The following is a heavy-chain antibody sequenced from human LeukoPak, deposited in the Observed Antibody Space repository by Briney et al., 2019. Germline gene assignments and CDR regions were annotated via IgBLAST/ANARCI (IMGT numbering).Heavy chain of an antibody. D-gene: IGHD3-22*01. CDR1: GFTFSSYA. CDR2: ISSSGSTI. CDR3: ARLGYYDSSGPGSLGDYYYMDV. V-gene: IGHV3-48*04. Sequence: SGGSLRLSCAASGFTFSSYAMSWVRQAPGKGLEWVSYISSSGSTIYYADSVKGRFTISRDNAKNSLYLQMNSLRAEDTAVYYCARLGYYDSSGPGSLGDYYYMDVWGKGTTVTVSS. J-gene: IGHJ6*03.